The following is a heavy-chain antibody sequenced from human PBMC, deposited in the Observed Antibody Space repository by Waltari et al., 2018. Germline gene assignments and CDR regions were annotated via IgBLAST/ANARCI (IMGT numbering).Heavy chain of an antibody. Sequence: QVQLQESGPGLVKPSETLSLTCTVSSDSFSGHYWCWLRPAPGKGLEWIAYVYYSGSTNYNPSLKSRVSVSADPSKNQFSLNLTSVTAADTAVYYCAGLSAWYYFDYWGQGTLVTVSS. V-gene: IGHV4-59*11. CDR2: VYYSGST. J-gene: IGHJ4*02. D-gene: IGHD6-19*01. CDR1: SDSFSGHY. CDR3: AGLSAWYYFDY.